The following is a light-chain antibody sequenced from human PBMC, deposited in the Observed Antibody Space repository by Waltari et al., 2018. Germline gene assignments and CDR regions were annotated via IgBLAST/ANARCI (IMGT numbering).Light chain of an antibody. J-gene: IGLJ2*01. Sequence: QSDLTQPASVSGSPGQSITISCTGTRTAVGRYNYVPLYQQHPGKAPNLMIYDVTHRPSGVSDRFSGSKSGNTASLTISGLQAEDEADYYCSSLSSSSTLVVFGGGTKLTVL. CDR2: DVT. V-gene: IGLV2-14*03. CDR3: SSLSSSSTLVV. CDR1: RTAVGRYNY.